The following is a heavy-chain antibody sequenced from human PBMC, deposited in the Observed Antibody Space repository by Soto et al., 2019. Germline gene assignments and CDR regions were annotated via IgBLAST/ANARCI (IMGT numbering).Heavy chain of an antibody. CDR1: GYTFTSYD. CDR3: ARGHYDSSGYYYYYYGMAV. J-gene: IGHJ6*02. V-gene: IGHV1-8*01. Sequence: ASVKVSWKASGYTFTSYDINWARQATGQGLEWMGWMNPNSGNTGYAQKFQGRVTMTRNTSISTAYMEMSSLRSEDTAVYYCARGHYDSSGYYYYYYGMAVWGQGTTVTVSS. CDR2: MNPNSGNT. D-gene: IGHD3-22*01.